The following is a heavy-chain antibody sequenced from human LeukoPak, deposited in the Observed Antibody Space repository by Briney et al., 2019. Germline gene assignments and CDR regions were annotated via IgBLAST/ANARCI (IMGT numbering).Heavy chain of an antibody. Sequence: SVKVSCKASGGTFSNHAVSWVRQAPGQGLEWMGGIIPIFGTANYAQKFQGRVTITADESTSTAYMELSSLRAEDTAVYYCAREIAAVPSYYYYYMDVWGKGTTVTVSS. J-gene: IGHJ6*03. V-gene: IGHV1-69*13. CDR3: AREIAAVPSYYYYYMDV. CDR2: IIPIFGTA. CDR1: GGTFSNHA. D-gene: IGHD6-13*01.